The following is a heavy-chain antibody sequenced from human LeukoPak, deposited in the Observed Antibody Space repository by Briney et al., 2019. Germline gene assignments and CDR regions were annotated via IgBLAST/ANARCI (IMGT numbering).Heavy chain of an antibody. J-gene: IGHJ4*02. CDR2: LPYDGGNQ. Sequence: GSLRLSCAASGFTFSFNGMHWVRQAPGKGLEWVAFLPYDGGNQYYADSVKGRFTISRDNSKNTLYLQMNSLKTGDTAVYYCAKDRGLSFDYWGQGTLVTVSS. CDR1: GFTFSFNG. CDR3: AKDRGLSFDY. D-gene: IGHD2-15*01. V-gene: IGHV3-30*02.